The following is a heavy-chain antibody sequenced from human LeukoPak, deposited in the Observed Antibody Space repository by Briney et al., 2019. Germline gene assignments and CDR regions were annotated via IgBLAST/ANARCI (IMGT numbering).Heavy chain of an antibody. CDR2: IHYSETT. V-gene: IGHV4-59*01. J-gene: IGHJ4*02. CDR3: ARGGLGYNYFDY. Sequence: SETLSLTCAVSGGSIRGYYWSWIRQPPGKGLEWIAYIHYSETTNYNPSLKSRVTKSVDTSKNQFSLNLNSVTAADTAIYYCARGGLGYNYFDYWGQGTLVTVSS. CDR1: GGSIRGYY. D-gene: IGHD5-24*01.